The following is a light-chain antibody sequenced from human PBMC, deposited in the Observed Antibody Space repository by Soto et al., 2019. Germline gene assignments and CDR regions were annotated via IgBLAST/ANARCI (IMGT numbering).Light chain of an antibody. CDR1: QSVSNSY. V-gene: IGKV3-20*01. CDR2: GAS. Sequence: EIVLTQSPGTLSLSPGERATLSCRASQSVSNSYLAWYQQKPGQAPRLLIYGASSRATGIPDRFSGSGSGTDFTLTISRLEPEDFAVYYCQQYGSSPWTFGQGT. CDR3: QQYGSSPWT. J-gene: IGKJ1*01.